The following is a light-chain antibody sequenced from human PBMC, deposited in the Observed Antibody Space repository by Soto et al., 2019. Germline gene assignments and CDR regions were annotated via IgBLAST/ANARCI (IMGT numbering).Light chain of an antibody. Sequence: QSVLTQPASVSGSPGQSITISCTGTSSDVGGHNYVSWYQQHPGKAPKLLIYEVSNRPSGASYRFSGSKSGNTASLTISGLQAEDEADYYCGTWDDRLDGNYVFGTGTKVTVL. CDR1: SSDVGGHNY. CDR2: EVS. V-gene: IGLV2-14*01. J-gene: IGLJ1*01. CDR3: GTWDDRLDGNYV.